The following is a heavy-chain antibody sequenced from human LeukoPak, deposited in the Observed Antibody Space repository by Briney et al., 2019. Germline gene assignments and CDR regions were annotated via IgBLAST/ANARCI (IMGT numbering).Heavy chain of an antibody. J-gene: IGHJ4*02. CDR3: AGSGDIVATKSFDY. V-gene: IGHV1-18*01. CDR1: GYTFTSYG. D-gene: IGHD5-12*01. CDR2: ISAYNGNT. Sequence: ASVKVSCKASGYTFTSYGISWVRQAPGQGLEWMGWISAYNGNTNYAQKFQGRVTMTTDTSTSTAYMELRSLRSDDTAVYYCAGSGDIVATKSFDYWGQGTLVTVSS.